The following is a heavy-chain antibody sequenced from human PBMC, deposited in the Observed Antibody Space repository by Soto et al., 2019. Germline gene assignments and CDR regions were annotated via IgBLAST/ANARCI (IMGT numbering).Heavy chain of an antibody. Sequence: QVQLQESGPGLVKPSETLSLTCTVSGGSISSYYWSWIRQPAGKGLEWIGRIYTSGSTNYNPSLKSRVTMSVDPSKNQFSLKLSSVTAADTAVYYCARSMRARFGELAFDYWGQGTLVTVSS. V-gene: IGHV4-4*07. CDR1: GGSISSYY. CDR3: ARSMRARFGELAFDY. CDR2: IYTSGST. J-gene: IGHJ4*02. D-gene: IGHD3-10*01.